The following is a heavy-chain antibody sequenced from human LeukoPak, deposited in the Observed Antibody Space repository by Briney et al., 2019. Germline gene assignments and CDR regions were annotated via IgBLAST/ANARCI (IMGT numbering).Heavy chain of an antibody. Sequence: ASVKVSCKASGGTFGSYAISWVRQAPGQGLEWMGRIIPILGIANYAQKFQGRVTITADKSTSTAYMELSSLRSEDTAVYYCARDRWDDYGEVSGFDYWGQGTLVTVSS. J-gene: IGHJ4*02. D-gene: IGHD4-17*01. CDR1: GGTFGSYA. V-gene: IGHV1-69*04. CDR2: IIPILGIA. CDR3: ARDRWDDYGEVSGFDY.